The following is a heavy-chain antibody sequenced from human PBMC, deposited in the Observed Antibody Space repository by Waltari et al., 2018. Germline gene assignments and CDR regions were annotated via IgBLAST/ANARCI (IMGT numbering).Heavy chain of an antibody. D-gene: IGHD5-12*01. J-gene: IGHJ4*02. CDR2: VKHIGGT. V-gene: IGHV4-34*01. CDR3: ARRRGGYLSDY. CDR1: GGSFSDYF. Sequence: QVQLQQWGAGLLKPSETLSLTCAVYGGSFSDYFWSWIRQPPGKGLEWIGEVKHIGGTNYNPAPESRVIIAVDASKNQFSLMLKSVTAADTAVYYCARRRGGYLSDYWGQGTLVTVSS.